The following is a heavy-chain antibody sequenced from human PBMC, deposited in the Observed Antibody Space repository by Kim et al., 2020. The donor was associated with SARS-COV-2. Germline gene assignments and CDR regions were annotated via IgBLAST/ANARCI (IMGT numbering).Heavy chain of an antibody. CDR3: SRSITAIVSAFDP. V-gene: IGHV3-48*02. Sequence: YYADFVKGRFTMSRDNAMNLLYLQMNSLRDEDTAVYYCSRSITAIVSAFDPWGQGTLVTVSS. D-gene: IGHD3-22*01. J-gene: IGHJ5*02.